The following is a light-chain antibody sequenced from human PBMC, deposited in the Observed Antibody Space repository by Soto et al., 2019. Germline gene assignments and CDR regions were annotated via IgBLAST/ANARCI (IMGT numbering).Light chain of an antibody. Sequence: EIVMTQSPVTLSVSPGERATLSCRASQSVRSNLAWYQQKPGQAPRLLIYGASTRATGVPARFSGSGSGTELTLTISSLQSEDFAVYYCQHYNNWPPWTFGQGTKVEIK. V-gene: IGKV3-15*01. CDR3: QHYNNWPPWT. J-gene: IGKJ1*01. CDR2: GAS. CDR1: QSVRSN.